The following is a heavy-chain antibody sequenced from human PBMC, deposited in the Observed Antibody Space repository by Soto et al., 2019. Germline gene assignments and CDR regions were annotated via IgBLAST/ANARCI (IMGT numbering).Heavy chain of an antibody. CDR1: CGSISSGGYY. CDR2: IYYSGST. V-gene: IGHV4-31*03. D-gene: IGHD6-13*01. CDR3: ARRRGDSSSWSSAFDI. Sequence: SETLSLTCTVSCGSISSGGYYWSWIRQHPGKGLEWIGYIYYSGSTYYNPSLKSRVTISVDTSKNQFSLKLSSVTAADTAVYYCARRRGDSSSWSSAFDIWGQGTMVTV. J-gene: IGHJ3*02.